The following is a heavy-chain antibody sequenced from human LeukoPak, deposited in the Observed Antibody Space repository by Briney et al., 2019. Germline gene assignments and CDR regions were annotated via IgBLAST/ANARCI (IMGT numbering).Heavy chain of an antibody. Sequence: GGSLRLSCAASGFTFTNYWMSWVRQAPGKGLELVANIKQDRSEKYYVDSVKGRFTISRDNSKNTLYLQMNSLRAEDTAVYYCARGVVVVAATFDYWGQGTLVTVSS. CDR1: GFTFTNYW. J-gene: IGHJ4*02. D-gene: IGHD2-15*01. CDR3: ARGVVVVAATFDY. V-gene: IGHV3-7*01. CDR2: IKQDRSEK.